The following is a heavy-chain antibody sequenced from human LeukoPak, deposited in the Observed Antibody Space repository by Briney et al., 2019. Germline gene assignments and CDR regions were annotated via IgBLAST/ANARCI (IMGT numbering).Heavy chain of an antibody. CDR1: GFTFRNHW. CDR3: ATISAQTFDI. D-gene: IGHD5-24*01. CDR2: IKPDGIDK. Sequence: GGSLRLSCVGSGFTFRNHWVNWVRQSPREGLEWVANIKPDGIDKYYVDSARGRFTVSRDNAKNSAFLQMNSLRAEDTAIYYCATISAQTFDIWGQGTLVSVSS. J-gene: IGHJ3*02. V-gene: IGHV3-7*01.